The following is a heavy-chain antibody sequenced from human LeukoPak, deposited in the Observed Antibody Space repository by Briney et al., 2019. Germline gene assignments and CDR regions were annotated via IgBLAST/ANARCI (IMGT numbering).Heavy chain of an antibody. CDR1: GFTFSSYA. Sequence: GRSLRLSCAASGFTFSSYAMHWVRQAPGKGLEWVAVISYDGSNKYYADSVKGRFTISRDNSKNTLYLQMNSLRAEDTAVYYCASGGSGSYYDYYYGMDVWGQGTTVTVSS. CDR3: ASGGSGSYYDYYYGMDV. J-gene: IGHJ6*02. V-gene: IGHV3-30-3*01. CDR2: ISYDGSNK. D-gene: IGHD3-10*01.